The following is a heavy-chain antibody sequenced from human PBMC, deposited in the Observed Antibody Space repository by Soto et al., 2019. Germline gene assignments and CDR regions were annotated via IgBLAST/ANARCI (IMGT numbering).Heavy chain of an antibody. D-gene: IGHD1-26*01. V-gene: IGHV3-30*18. Sequence: QVQLVDSGGGVVQPGRSLRLSCAASGFTFTTYGIHWVRRAPGKGLEWVAVISYDGSHAYYADSVKGRFTISRDNSKNTLYLQINSLRAEDTAVYYCAKERTSSDASGFDYWGRGTLVTVSS. CDR1: GFTFTTYG. CDR3: AKERTSSDASGFDY. CDR2: ISYDGSHA. J-gene: IGHJ4*02.